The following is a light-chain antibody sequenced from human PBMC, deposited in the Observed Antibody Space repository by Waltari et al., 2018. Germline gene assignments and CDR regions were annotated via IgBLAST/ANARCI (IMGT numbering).Light chain of an antibody. CDR1: SRSVGGYHS. J-gene: IGLJ3*02. CDR3: TSFTSSTTWV. CDR2: AVS. Sequence: QSALTQPASVSGSPGQSITIPFTGTSRSVGGYHSSSCYQQPPGKAPQLLLCAVSNRPSGVSNRFSGSKSGNTASLTISGLQAEDEADYYCTSFTSSTTWVFGGGTKLTVL. V-gene: IGLV2-14*01.